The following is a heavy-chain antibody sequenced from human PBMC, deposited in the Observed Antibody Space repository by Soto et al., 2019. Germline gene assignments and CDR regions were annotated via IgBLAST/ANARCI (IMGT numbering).Heavy chain of an antibody. CDR1: VFDVTTNC. D-gene: IGHD1-1*01. CDR3: VRDKRTISGIFPGY. Sequence: GWSLRLSCVGSVFDVTTNCMRWVRQAPGKGLECVSIVCTGGATHYADSVKGRFTISRDSSKNTVHLQMNNVRAEDTAVYYCVRDKRTISGIFPGYWGQGTQVTVSS. J-gene: IGHJ4*02. CDR2: VCTGGAT. V-gene: IGHV3-53*01.